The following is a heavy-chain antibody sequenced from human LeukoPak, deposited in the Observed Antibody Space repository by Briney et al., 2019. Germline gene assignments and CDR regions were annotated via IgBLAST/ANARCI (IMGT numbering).Heavy chain of an antibody. Sequence: ASVKVSCKASGYTFTSYGISWVRQAPGQGLEWMGWISAYNGNTNYAQELQGRVTMTTDTSTSTAYMELRSLRSDDTAVYYCARVRYSSSPLFMDVWGKGTTVTVSS. J-gene: IGHJ6*03. D-gene: IGHD6-6*01. CDR2: ISAYNGNT. V-gene: IGHV1-18*01. CDR3: ARVRYSSSPLFMDV. CDR1: GYTFTSYG.